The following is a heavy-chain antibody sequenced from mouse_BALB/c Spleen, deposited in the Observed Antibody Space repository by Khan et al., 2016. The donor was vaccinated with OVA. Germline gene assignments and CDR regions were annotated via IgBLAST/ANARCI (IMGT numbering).Heavy chain of an antibody. CDR2: INPGSGYT. D-gene: IGHD2-14*01. V-gene: IGHV1-4*01. CDR1: GYTFTSYT. J-gene: IGHJ3*01. CDR3: AREGAYYRSDGWFAY. Sequence: QVQLQQSGAELTRPGASVKMSCKASGYTFTSYTMHWVKQRPGQGLEWIGYINPGSGYTNHNQKFKDKATLTADKYSSTAYMQLSSLTSEDSAVYYCAREGAYYRSDGWFAYWGQGTLVTVST.